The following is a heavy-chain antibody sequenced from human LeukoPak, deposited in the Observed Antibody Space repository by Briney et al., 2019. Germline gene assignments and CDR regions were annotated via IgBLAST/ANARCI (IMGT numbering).Heavy chain of an antibody. Sequence: PGGSLRLSCAASGFTFDDYAMHWVRQAPGKGLEWVSGISWNSGSIGYADSVKGRFTISRDNAKNSLYLQMNSLRAEDTALYYCAKEGSSSFWGQGTLVTVSS. CDR3: AKEGSSSF. CDR1: GFTFDDYA. J-gene: IGHJ4*02. D-gene: IGHD6-13*01. V-gene: IGHV3-9*01. CDR2: ISWNSGSI.